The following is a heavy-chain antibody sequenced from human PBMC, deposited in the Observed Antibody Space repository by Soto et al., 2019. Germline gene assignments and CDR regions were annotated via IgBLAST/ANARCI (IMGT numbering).Heavy chain of an antibody. D-gene: IGHD2-2*01. CDR1: GGSISSYY. CDR2: INYSGST. J-gene: IGHJ6*03. V-gene: IGHV4-59*12. Sequence: SETLSLTCTVSGGSISSYYWSWIRQPPGKGLEWIGYINYSGSTNYNPSLKSRVTISVDTSKNQFSLKLSSVTAADTAVYYCARGSIGYCSSTSCYVKRYYYYYMDVWGKGTTVTVSS. CDR3: ARGSIGYCSSTSCYVKRYYYYYMDV.